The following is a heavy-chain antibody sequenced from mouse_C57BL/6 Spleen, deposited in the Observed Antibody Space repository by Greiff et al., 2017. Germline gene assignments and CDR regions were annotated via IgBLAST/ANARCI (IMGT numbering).Heavy chain of an antibody. CDR3: TTLDDYDSSSYY. Sequence: VQLQQSGAELVKPGASVKLSCTASGFNIKVDYMHWVKQRPDQGLEWIGCIDPESGDTEYAKKFQGKATITADTSSNTAYLQLSSLTSEDTAVYYCTTLDDYDSSSYYWGPATTLTVST. CDR2: IDPESGDT. J-gene: IGHJ2*01. CDR1: GFNIKVDY. V-gene: IGHV14-4*01. D-gene: IGHD1-1*01.